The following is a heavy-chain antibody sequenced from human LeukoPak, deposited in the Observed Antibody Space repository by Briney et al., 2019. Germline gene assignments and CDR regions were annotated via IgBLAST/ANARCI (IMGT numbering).Heavy chain of an antibody. D-gene: IGHD2-21*01. J-gene: IGHJ6*02. CDR3: ARAKRGVYFYYGMDV. V-gene: IGHV3-23*01. CDR2: ISGSGDST. CDR1: GFTFSTFA. Sequence: PGGSLRLSCAASGFTFSTFAMNWVRQAPGKGPEWVSGISGSGDSTYYADSVEGRFTISRDNSKNMVFLQMNSLRVADTAVYSCARAKRGVYFYYGMDVWGQGTTVTVS.